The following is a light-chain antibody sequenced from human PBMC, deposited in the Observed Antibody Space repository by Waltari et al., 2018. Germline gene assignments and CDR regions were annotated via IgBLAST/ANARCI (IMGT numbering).Light chain of an antibody. V-gene: IGKV1-5*03. CDR3: QQYNSYSLLT. J-gene: IGKJ4*01. CDR2: KAS. Sequence: DIQITQSPYTLSASVGDRVIITCRASQSISNWLAWYQQKPGKAPKLLIYKASTLESGVPSRFSGSGSGTEFTLTISSLQPDDFATYYCQQYNSYSLLTFGGGTKVEIK. CDR1: QSISNW.